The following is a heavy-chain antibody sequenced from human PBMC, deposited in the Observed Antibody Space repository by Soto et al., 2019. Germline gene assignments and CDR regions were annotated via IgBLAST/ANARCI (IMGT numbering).Heavy chain of an antibody. CDR3: ARGGVGATTGWFDP. CDR1: GFTFSSYS. CDR2: ISSSSSYI. J-gene: IGHJ5*02. V-gene: IGHV3-21*01. Sequence: ESGGGLVKPGGSLRLSCAASGFTFSSYSMNWVRQAPGKGLEWVSSISSSSSYIYYADSVKGRFTISRDNAKNSLYLQMNSLRAEDTAVYYCARGGVGATTGWFDPWGQGTLVTVSS. D-gene: IGHD1-26*01.